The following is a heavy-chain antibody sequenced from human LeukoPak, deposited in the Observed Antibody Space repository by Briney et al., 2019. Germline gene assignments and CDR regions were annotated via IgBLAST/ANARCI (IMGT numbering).Heavy chain of an antibody. CDR3: ARGDAFSGDH. J-gene: IGHJ4*02. CDR1: GFSFTNFW. CDR2: IHPEGNEK. V-gene: IGHV3-7*04. Sequence: GGSLRLSCTVSGFSFTNFWMSWVRQAPGRGLEGVANIHPEGNEKYHVESVKGRFTISRDNTKNLLFLQMNGLRVEDTAVYYCARGDAFSGDHWGQGTLVTVSS.